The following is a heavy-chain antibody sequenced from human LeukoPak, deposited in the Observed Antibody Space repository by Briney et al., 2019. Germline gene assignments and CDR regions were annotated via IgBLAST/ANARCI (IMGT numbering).Heavy chain of an antibody. CDR2: IRSDGSEK. V-gene: IGHV3-30*02. CDR3: ARHSTIPGSIDF. CDR1: GFTFSNYG. J-gene: IGHJ4*02. D-gene: IGHD3-3*01. Sequence: PGGSLRLSCVASGFTFSNYGIHWVRQAPGKGLEWVAFIRSDGSEKYYADSVKGRFTISRDNSKNTLYLQMNSLRAEDTAVYYCARHSTIPGSIDFWGQGTLVTVSS.